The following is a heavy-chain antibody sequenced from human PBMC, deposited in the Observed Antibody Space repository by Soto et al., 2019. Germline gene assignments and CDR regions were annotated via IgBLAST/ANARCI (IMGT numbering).Heavy chain of an antibody. V-gene: IGHV3-23*01. J-gene: IGHJ4*02. CDR1: GFTFSSYV. CDR3: AKDSRSPVFDQ. Sequence: EVQLLESGGGLVQPGGSLRLSCAASGFTFSSYVMSWVRQAPGKGLEWVSVISGSGGSTNYGDSVKGRFTISRDNSKNTLYLQMNSLRAEDTAVYYCAKDSRSPVFDQWGQGTLVTVSS. CDR2: ISGSGGST.